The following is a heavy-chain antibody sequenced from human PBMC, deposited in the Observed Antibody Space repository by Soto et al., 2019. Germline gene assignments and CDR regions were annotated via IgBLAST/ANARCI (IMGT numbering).Heavy chain of an antibody. Sequence: QGQLVQSEAEVKKPGASVKVSCKASGYTFTRYGISWVRQAPGQGLEWMGWISGYNGDTTYAQKFQGRVTMTIDTATSTAYMEFRSMTSDDTAVYDCAKNGQPPYYYYGLDVWGQGTKGTVS. V-gene: IGHV1-18*01. CDR2: ISGYNGDT. J-gene: IGHJ6*02. D-gene: IGHD2-8*01. CDR1: GYTFTRYG. CDR3: AKNGQPPYYYYGLDV.